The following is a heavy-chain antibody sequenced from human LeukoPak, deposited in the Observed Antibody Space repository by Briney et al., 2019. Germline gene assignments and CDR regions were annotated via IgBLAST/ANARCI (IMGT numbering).Heavy chain of an antibody. CDR3: ARGRLSWYAAFDI. Sequence: PSQTLSLTCAVYGGSFSGYYWSWIRQPPGKGLEWIGEINHSGSTNYNPSLKSRVTISVDTSKNQFSLKLSSVTAADTAVYYCARGRLSWYAAFDIWGQGTMVTVSS. V-gene: IGHV4-34*01. CDR1: GGSFSGYY. J-gene: IGHJ3*02. D-gene: IGHD6-13*01. CDR2: INHSGST.